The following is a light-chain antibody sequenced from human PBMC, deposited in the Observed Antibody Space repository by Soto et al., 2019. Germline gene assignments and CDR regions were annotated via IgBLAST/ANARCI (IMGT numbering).Light chain of an antibody. CDR1: QSVSNNY. CDR3: QQYNDYSSWT. J-gene: IGKJ1*01. V-gene: IGKV3-20*01. Sequence: EIVLTQSPGTLSLSPGERATLSCRASQSVSNNYLAWYQQKPGQAPRLLIYGASNRATGIPDRFSGSGSGTEFTLTISSLQADDFATYYCQQYNDYSSWTFGQGTKVDIK. CDR2: GAS.